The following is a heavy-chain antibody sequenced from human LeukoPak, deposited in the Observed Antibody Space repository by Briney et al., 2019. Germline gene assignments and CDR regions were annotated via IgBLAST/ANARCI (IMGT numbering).Heavy chain of an antibody. CDR3: ARGGLTFGEY. Sequence: SETLSLTCAVYGGSFSGYYWSWIRQPPGKGLEWIGEINHSGSTNYNPSLKSRVTISVDKSKNQFSLKLSSVTAADTAVYYCARGGLTFGEYWGQGTLVTVSS. J-gene: IGHJ4*02. V-gene: IGHV4-34*01. CDR1: GGSFSGYY. D-gene: IGHD3-10*01. CDR2: INHSGST.